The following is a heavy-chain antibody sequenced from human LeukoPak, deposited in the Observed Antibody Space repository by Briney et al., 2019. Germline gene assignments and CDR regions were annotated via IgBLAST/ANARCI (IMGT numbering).Heavy chain of an antibody. Sequence: GGSLRLSCAGSGFTFSDYYLTWIRQAPGKGLEWVSYISSGGSNTYYADSVKGRFTISKDNAKKSLYLQMNSLRAEDTAVYYCARDADTAMVTGRFDKWGQGTLVTVSS. CDR3: ARDADTAMVTGRFDK. CDR1: GFTFSDYY. V-gene: IGHV3-11*04. D-gene: IGHD5-18*01. J-gene: IGHJ4*02. CDR2: ISSGGSNT.